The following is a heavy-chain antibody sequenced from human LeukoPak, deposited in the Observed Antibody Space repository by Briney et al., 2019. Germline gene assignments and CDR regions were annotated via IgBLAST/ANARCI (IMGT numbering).Heavy chain of an antibody. V-gene: IGHV3-53*05. J-gene: IGHJ3*02. CDR3: AKDLDNWIFVAFDI. Sequence: PGGSLRLSCAASGFTVSSNYMSWVRQAPGTGLEWVSVIYSGGSTYYADSVKGRFTISRDNSKNTLYLQMNSLRAEDTAVYYCAKDLDNWIFVAFDIWGQGTMVTVSS. D-gene: IGHD1-1*01. CDR2: IYSGGST. CDR1: GFTVSSNY.